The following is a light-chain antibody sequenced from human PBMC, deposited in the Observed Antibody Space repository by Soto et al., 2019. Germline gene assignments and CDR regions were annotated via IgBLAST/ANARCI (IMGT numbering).Light chain of an antibody. CDR1: QSLLYSSNNKNY. CDR3: QQYYRTPTPPT. J-gene: IGKJ2*01. V-gene: IGKV4-1*01. Sequence: DIVMTQSPDSLAVSLGERATINCKSSQSLLYSSNNKNYLAWYQQKSGQPPKLLIYWASTRECGVADRFSGGGSGTDFTLTISSLQAEDVAVYYCQQYYRTPTPPTFGQGTKLEIK. CDR2: WAS.